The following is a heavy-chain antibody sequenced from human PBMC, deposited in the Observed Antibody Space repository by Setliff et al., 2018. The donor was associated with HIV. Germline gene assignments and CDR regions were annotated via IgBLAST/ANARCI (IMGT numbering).Heavy chain of an antibody. Sequence: GASVKVSCKASGDIFSRYGISWVRQAPGQGLEWMGGIIPIYGTANSAQKFQGRVTITADESTSTAYMELSTLRSEDTAVYFCARDGGYSGHQWFGDGFDIWGQGTMVTVSS. CDR2: IIPIYGTA. D-gene: IGHD5-12*01. V-gene: IGHV1-69*13. CDR3: ARDGGYSGHQWFGDGFDI. CDR1: GDIFSRYG. J-gene: IGHJ3*02.